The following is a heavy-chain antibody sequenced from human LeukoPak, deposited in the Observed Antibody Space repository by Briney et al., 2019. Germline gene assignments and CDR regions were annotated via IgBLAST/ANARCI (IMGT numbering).Heavy chain of an antibody. J-gene: IGHJ5*02. CDR3: ARDWADCSGGSCYHNWFDP. CDR1: GGSISSGSYY. CDR2: IYTSGST. V-gene: IGHV4-61*02. D-gene: IGHD2-15*01. Sequence: SQTLSLTCTVSGGSISSGSYYWSWIRQPAGKGLRWIGRIYTSGSTNYNPSLKSRVTISVDTSKNQFSLKLSSVTAADTAVYYCARDWADCSGGSCYHNWFDPWGQGTLVTVSS.